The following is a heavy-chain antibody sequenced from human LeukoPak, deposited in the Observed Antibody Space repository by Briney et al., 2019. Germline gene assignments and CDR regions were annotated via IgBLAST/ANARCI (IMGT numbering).Heavy chain of an antibody. V-gene: IGHV3-21*01. Sequence: PGGSLRLFCAASIYTFSRYSMIWVRQAPGKGLEWVSSISSSSSFIYYADSVKGRFTISRDNTKKSLYLQMNSLRAEDTAVYFCARTYDSGNYYDYWGQGTLVTVSS. CDR3: ARTYDSGNYYDY. D-gene: IGHD3-10*01. CDR2: ISSSSSFI. CDR1: IYTFSRYS. J-gene: IGHJ4*02.